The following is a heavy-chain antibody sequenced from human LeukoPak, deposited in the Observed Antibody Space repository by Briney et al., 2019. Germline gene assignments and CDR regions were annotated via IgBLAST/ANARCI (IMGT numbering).Heavy chain of an antibody. D-gene: IGHD4-17*01. CDR3: ATYFYGEYGSYYFDY. Sequence: TDTLSLTCAVSGAFITNSHLRSWPRPPPEKGLEWIGEIYHSGTTNYNPSLKSRVTMSVDKSKNQFSLKLSSVTAADTAVYYCATYFYGEYGSYYFDYWGQGTLVTVSS. J-gene: IGHJ4*02. V-gene: IGHV4-4*02. CDR2: IYHSGTT. CDR1: GAFITNSHL.